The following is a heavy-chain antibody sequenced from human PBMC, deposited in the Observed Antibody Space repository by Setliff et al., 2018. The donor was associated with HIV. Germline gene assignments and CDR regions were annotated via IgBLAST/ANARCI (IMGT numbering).Heavy chain of an antibody. J-gene: IGHJ3*02. CDR3: AREREGYYDSSGYYYGALDI. D-gene: IGHD3-22*01. CDR1: GGSISSYY. Sequence: SETLSLTCTVSGGSISSYYWSWIRQPPGKGLEWIGYIYYSGSTNYNPSLKSRVPISVDTSKNQFSLNLSSVTAADTAVYYCAREREGYYDSSGYYYGALDIWGQGTMVTVSS. V-gene: IGHV4-59*01. CDR2: IYYSGST.